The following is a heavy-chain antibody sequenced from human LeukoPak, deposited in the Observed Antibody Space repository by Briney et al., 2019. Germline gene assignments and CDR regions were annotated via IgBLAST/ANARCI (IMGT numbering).Heavy chain of an antibody. CDR2: TRYDGSNK. V-gene: IGHV3-30*02. D-gene: IGHD3-22*01. CDR1: GFTFSNYG. CDR3: AKDPYYDSSGYYSSLYYFDY. Sequence: GGSLRLSCAASGFTFSNYGMHWVRQAPGKGLEWVAFTRYDGSNKYYADSVKGRFTISRDNSKNTLYLQMNSLRAEDTAVYYCAKDPYYDSSGYYSSLYYFDYWGQGTLVTVSS. J-gene: IGHJ4*02.